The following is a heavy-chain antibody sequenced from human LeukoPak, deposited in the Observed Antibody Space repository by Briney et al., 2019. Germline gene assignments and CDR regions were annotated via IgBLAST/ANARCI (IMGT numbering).Heavy chain of an antibody. Sequence: GRSLRLSCAASGFTFSSYGMHWVRQAPGKGLEWVAVISYDGSNKYYADSVKGRFTISRDNSKNTLYLQMNSLRAEDTAVYYCAKEGGDILKDYYGSGSPDYWGQGTLVTVSS. CDR3: AKEGGDILKDYYGSGSPDY. J-gene: IGHJ4*02. CDR2: ISYDGSNK. CDR1: GFTFSSYG. D-gene: IGHD3-10*01. V-gene: IGHV3-30*18.